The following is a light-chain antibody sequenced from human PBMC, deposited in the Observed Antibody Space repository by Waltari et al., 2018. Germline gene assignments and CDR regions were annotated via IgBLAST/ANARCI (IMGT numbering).Light chain of an antibody. Sequence: DIQMTQSPSTLSASVGDRVTITCRASQIISSWLAWYQQKPGKAPKLLIYKASSLESGVPSRFSGSGSGTEFTLTISSLQPDDFATYYCQQYNSYSETFGQGTKVEIK. CDR3: QQYNSYSET. CDR2: KAS. CDR1: QIISSW. J-gene: IGKJ1*01. V-gene: IGKV1-5*03.